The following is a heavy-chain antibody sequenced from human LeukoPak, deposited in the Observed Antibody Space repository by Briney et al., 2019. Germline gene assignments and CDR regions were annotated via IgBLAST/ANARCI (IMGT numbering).Heavy chain of an antibody. Sequence: PSETLSLTCTVSGGSISSYYWSWIRQPPGKGLEWIGYIYDSVFTKYNPSLKSRVTISVDTSKNQFSLRLSSVTAADTAVYYCARQRIAARPGLFDYWGQGTLVTVSS. CDR3: ARQRIAARPGLFDY. J-gene: IGHJ4*02. D-gene: IGHD6-6*01. CDR2: IYDSVFT. CDR1: GGSISSYY. V-gene: IGHV4-59*08.